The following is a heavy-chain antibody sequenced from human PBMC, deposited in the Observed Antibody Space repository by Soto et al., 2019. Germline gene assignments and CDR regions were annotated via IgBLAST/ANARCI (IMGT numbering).Heavy chain of an antibody. J-gene: IGHJ6*02. CDR1: GGSISSGDYY. D-gene: IGHD3-10*01. CDR3: ARDSRVLLWFGDPKGFYYYGMDV. Sequence: TLSLTCTVSGGSISSGDYYWSWIRQPPGKGLEWIGYIYYSGSTYYNPSLKSRVTISVDTSKNQFSLKLSSVTAADTAVYYCARDSRVLLWFGDPKGFYYYGMDVWGQGTTVTVSS. CDR2: IYYSGST. V-gene: IGHV4-30-4*01.